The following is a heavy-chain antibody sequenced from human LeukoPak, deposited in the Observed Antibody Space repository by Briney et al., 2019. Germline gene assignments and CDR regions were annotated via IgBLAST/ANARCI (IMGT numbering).Heavy chain of an antibody. D-gene: IGHD3-10*01. J-gene: IGHJ4*02. V-gene: IGHV4-39*07. CDR2: IYYSGST. CDR1: GGSISSSSYY. CDR3: ARDRVARGVPDY. Sequence: SETLSLTCTVSGGSISSSSYYWGWIRQPPGKGLEWIGSIYYSGSTYYNPSLKSRVTISVDTSKNQFSLKLSSVTAADTAVYYCARDRVARGVPDYWGQGTLVTVSS.